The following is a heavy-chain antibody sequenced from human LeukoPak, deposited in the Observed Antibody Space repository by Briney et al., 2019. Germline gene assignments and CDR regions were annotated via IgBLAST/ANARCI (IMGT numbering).Heavy chain of an antibody. CDR2: IYPGDSDT. Sequence: GESLQISCKGSGYTFTSYWIGWVRQMPGKGLEWMGIIYPGDSDTRYSPSFQGQVTISADKSISTAYLQWSSLKASDTAMYYCARSPAIAAAGTRKYYYYYGMDVWGQGTTVTVSS. V-gene: IGHV5-51*01. J-gene: IGHJ6*02. CDR3: ARSPAIAAAGTRKYYYYYGMDV. D-gene: IGHD6-13*01. CDR1: GYTFTSYW.